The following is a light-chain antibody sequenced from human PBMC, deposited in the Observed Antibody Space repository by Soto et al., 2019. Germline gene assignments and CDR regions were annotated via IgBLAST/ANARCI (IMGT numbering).Light chain of an antibody. J-gene: IGKJ1*01. CDR2: KAS. CDR3: QQYNNYATWT. Sequence: DIQMTQSPSTLSASVGDRVAITCRASQSIGSWVAWYQQKPGKAPKVLISKASTLESGVPARFSGSGSGTEFTLTISSLQPDDVATYYCQQYNNYATWTFGQGTKV. CDR1: QSIGSW. V-gene: IGKV1-5*03.